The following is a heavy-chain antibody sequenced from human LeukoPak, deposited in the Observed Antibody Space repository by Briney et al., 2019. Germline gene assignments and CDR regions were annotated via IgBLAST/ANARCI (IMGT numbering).Heavy chain of an antibody. V-gene: IGHV4-4*07. CDR3: AREPTSGREPTSGRPLDY. Sequence: SETLSLTCTVSGGSISGYFWSWIRQPAGKGLGWIGRIYSSGSNNYNPSLKSRVTMSLDTSKNHLSLNLSSMTAADTAVYYCAREPTSGREPTSGRPLDYWGQGTLVTVSS. J-gene: IGHJ4*02. CDR2: IYSSGSN. CDR1: GGSISGYF. D-gene: IGHD5-12*01.